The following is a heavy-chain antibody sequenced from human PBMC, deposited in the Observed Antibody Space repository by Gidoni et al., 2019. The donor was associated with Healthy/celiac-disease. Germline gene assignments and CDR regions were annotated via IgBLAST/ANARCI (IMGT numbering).Heavy chain of an antibody. CDR1: GYSFTSSW. CDR2: IDPSDAYT. CDR3: ASHIERLNDYYGMDV. Sequence: EVQLVQSGAEVKKPGESLRISCKGSGYSFTSSWLSWVRQMPGKGLEWMGRIDPSDAYTNYSSSFQGHVTISADKSISTAYRQWSSLKASDTAMYYCASHIERLNDYYGMDVWGQGTTVTVSS. J-gene: IGHJ6*02. V-gene: IGHV5-10-1*01. D-gene: IGHD2-21*01.